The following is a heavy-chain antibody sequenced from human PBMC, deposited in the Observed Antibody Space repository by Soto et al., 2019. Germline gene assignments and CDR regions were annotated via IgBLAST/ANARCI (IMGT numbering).Heavy chain of an antibody. Sequence: SETLSLTCTVSGGSISSGGYYWSWIRQHPGKGLEWIGYIYYSGSTYYNPSLKSRVAISVDTSKNQFSLKLSSVTAADTAVYYCARVPDPHSSSSYYYYHMDVWGKGTTVTVSS. D-gene: IGHD6-13*01. CDR2: IYYSGST. CDR1: GGSISSGGYY. CDR3: ARVPDPHSSSSYYYYHMDV. J-gene: IGHJ6*03. V-gene: IGHV4-31*03.